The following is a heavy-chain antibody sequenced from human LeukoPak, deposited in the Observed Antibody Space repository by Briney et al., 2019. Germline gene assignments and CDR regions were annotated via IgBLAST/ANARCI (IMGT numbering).Heavy chain of an antibody. Sequence: SETLSLTCTVSGGSISSGSYYWSWIRQPAGKGLEWIGRIYTSGSTNYNPSLKSRVTISVDTSKNQFSLKLSSVTAADTAVYYCARVGAPKGYYWVDVWGKGTTVTVSS. CDR2: IYTSGST. J-gene: IGHJ6*04. V-gene: IGHV4-61*02. CDR3: ARVGAPKGYYWVDV. CDR1: GGSISSGSYY.